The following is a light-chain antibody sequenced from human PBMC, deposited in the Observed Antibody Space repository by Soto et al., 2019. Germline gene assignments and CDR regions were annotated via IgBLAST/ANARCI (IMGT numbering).Light chain of an antibody. CDR2: DVT. CDR1: SSDVGGYSS. J-gene: IGLJ1*01. V-gene: IGLV2-14*01. Sequence: QSVLTQPASVSGSPGQSIAISCTGTSSDVGGYSSVSWYQQHPGKAPKLMIYDVTNRPSGVSNRFSGSKSGNTASLTISGLQAEDEADYYCSSYASGGTYVFGTGTKVTVL. CDR3: SSYASGGTYV.